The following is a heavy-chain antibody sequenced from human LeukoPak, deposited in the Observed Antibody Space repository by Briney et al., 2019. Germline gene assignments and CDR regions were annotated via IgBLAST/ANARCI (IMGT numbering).Heavy chain of an antibody. CDR3: SRTGPTVTPFDY. CDR2: INHSGST. V-gene: IGHV4-34*01. CDR1: GGSFSGYY. Sequence: KPSETLSLTCAVYGGSFSGYYWSWIRQPPGKGLEWIGEINHSGSTNYNPSLKSRVTISVDTSKNQFSLKLRSVTAADTAVYFCSRTGPTVTPFDYWGQGILVTVSS. D-gene: IGHD5-18*01. J-gene: IGHJ4*02.